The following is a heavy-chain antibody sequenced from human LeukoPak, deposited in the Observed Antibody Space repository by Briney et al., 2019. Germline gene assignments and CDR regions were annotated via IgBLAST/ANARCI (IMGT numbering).Heavy chain of an antibody. CDR2: IRYDGSNK. D-gene: IGHD6-19*01. Sequence: GGSLRLSCAASGFTFSSYGMHWVRQAPGKGLEWVAFIRYDGSNKYYADSVKGRFTISRDNSKNTLYLQMNSLRPEDTAVYYCAKDGDVEQWLVRAFDYWGQGTLGTVSS. J-gene: IGHJ4*02. V-gene: IGHV3-30*02. CDR3: AKDGDVEQWLVRAFDY. CDR1: GFTFSSYG.